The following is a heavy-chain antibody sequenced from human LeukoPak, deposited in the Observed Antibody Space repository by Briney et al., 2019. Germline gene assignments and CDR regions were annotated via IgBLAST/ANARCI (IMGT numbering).Heavy chain of an antibody. Sequence: PGGSLRLSCAASGFTFSTYGLHWVRQAPGKGLEWVAFIHYDGSNKYYADSVKGRFTISRDDSKNTLYLQMNSLRAEDTAVYYCARGVYSYGWSFDSWGQGTLVTVSS. D-gene: IGHD5-18*01. CDR1: GFTFSTYG. CDR3: ARGVYSYGWSFDS. CDR2: IHYDGSNK. J-gene: IGHJ4*02. V-gene: IGHV3-30*02.